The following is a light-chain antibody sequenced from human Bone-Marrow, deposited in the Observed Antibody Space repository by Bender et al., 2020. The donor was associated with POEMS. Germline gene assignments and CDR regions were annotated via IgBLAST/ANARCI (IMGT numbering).Light chain of an antibody. Sequence: QSALTQPASVSGSPGQSITISCTGTGSDVGGYDYVSWYQQHPGKAPKLMIYDVSNRPSGVSNRFSGSKSGNTASLTISGLQAEDEADYYCSSYTRSNTLDVFGTGTRVTVL. J-gene: IGLJ1*01. CDR3: SSYTRSNTLDV. CDR1: GSDVGGYDY. V-gene: IGLV2-14*03. CDR2: DVS.